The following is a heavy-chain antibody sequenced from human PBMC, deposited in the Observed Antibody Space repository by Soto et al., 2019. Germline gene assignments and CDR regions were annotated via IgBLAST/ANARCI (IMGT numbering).Heavy chain of an antibody. CDR1: GGTFSSYA. V-gene: IGHV1-69*12. Sequence: QVQLVQSGAEVKKPGSSVKVSCKASGGTFSSYAISWVRQAPGQGLEWMGGIIPIFGTANYAQKFQGRVTITADESTSTAYMELSSLRSEDTAVYYCASPAYFDWSYAYGMDVWGQGATVTVSS. D-gene: IGHD3-9*01. CDR2: IIPIFGTA. J-gene: IGHJ6*02. CDR3: ASPAYFDWSYAYGMDV.